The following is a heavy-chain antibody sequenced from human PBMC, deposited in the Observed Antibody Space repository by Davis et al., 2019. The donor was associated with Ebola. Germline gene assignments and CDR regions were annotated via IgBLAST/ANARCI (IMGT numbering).Heavy chain of an antibody. V-gene: IGHV3-21*04. CDR2: IGSDGVHA. Sequence: PGGSLRLSCAASGFTFSSYTMNWVRQAPGKGLEWVASIGSDGVHAFHADSVKGRFTISRDNAKNSLYLQMNSLRAEDTAVFYCAEGGTNNFLGANWGQGTLVTVSS. CDR3: AEGGTNNFLGAN. D-gene: IGHD2-8*01. J-gene: IGHJ4*02. CDR1: GFTFSSYT.